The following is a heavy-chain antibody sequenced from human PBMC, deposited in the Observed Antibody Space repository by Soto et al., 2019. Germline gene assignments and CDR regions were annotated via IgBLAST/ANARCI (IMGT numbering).Heavy chain of an antibody. CDR1: GYTFTNYG. D-gene: IGHD6-13*01. Sequence: QVQLVQSGAEVKKPGASVKVSCKASGYTFTNYGIHWVRQAPGQRLEWMGWINAGSGNTKYSQKLQGRVTINRDTSAGTAYMEVRSRRSEDTAVYYYAGSGYSSRWYHWYFDFWGRGTLVTVSS. J-gene: IGHJ2*01. V-gene: IGHV1-3*01. CDR2: INAGSGNT. CDR3: AGSGYSSRWYHWYFDF.